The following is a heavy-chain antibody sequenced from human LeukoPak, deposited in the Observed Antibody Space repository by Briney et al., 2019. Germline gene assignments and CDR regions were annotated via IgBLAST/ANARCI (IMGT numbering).Heavy chain of an antibody. J-gene: IGHJ4*02. CDR3: ARGRFNYDDSGYSSFYH. V-gene: IGHV3-9*01. CDR1: GFTFEDYA. D-gene: IGHD3-22*01. Sequence: GGSLRLSCAASGFTFEDYAMHWVRQAPGKGLEWVSGISWNSGSIGYADSVKGRFTISRDNAKNSVHLQMNSLRAEDTAVYYCARGRFNYDDSGYSSFYHWGQGTLVTVSS. CDR2: ISWNSGSI.